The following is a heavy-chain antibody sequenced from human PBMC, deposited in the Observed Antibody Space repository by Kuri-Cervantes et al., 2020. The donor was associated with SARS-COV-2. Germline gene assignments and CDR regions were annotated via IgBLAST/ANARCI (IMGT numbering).Heavy chain of an antibody. CDR3: AGGCAMVRSMDV. D-gene: IGHD3-10*01. Sequence: GGSLRLSCAASGFTVSRNYMSWVRQAPGKGLEWVSVTYSGGNAYYADSVKGRFTISTDDSKNTLYLQLNSLRAEDSAVYYCAGGCAMVRSMDVWGQGTTVTVSS. CDR1: GFTVSRNY. CDR2: TYSGGNA. J-gene: IGHJ6*02. V-gene: IGHV3-53*01.